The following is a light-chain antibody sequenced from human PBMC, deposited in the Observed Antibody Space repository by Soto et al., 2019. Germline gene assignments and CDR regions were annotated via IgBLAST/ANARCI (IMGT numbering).Light chain of an antibody. V-gene: IGKV3-15*01. CDR3: QQWIRWT. Sequence: EIVMTQSPATLSVSPGDRVTLSCRASERVGSNVAWYQHKPGQAPRLLIYGASVRATGIPDRFSGSGSETEFTLTISSLQSVDFAVYYCQQWIRWTFGQGTRLELK. CDR1: ERVGSN. J-gene: IGKJ1*01. CDR2: GAS.